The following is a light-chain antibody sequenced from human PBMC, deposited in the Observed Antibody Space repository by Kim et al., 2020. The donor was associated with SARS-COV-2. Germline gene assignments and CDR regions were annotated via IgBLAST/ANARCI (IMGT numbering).Light chain of an antibody. CDR1: QSLRHSNGYNY. CDR3: MQARQTPALT. Sequence: APSSCRSSQSLRHSNGYNYLDWYLQKPGQSPQLLIYLGSNRASGVPDRFSGSGSGTDFTLKISRVEAEDVGVYYCMQARQTPALTFGGGTKVDIK. CDR2: LGS. J-gene: IGKJ4*01. V-gene: IGKV2-28*01.